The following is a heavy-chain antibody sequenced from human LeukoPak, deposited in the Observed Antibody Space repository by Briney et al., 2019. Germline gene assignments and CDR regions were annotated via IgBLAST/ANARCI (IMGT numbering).Heavy chain of an antibody. CDR1: GGSISSHY. Sequence: SETLSVTCTVSGGSISSHYWSWIRQPPGKGLEWIGYIYYSGSTNYNPSLKSRLTISVDTSKNQFSLKLSSVTAADTAVYYCARMTGYLNWFDPWGQGTLVTVSS. CDR3: ARMTGYLNWFDP. CDR2: IYYSGST. D-gene: IGHD3-9*01. V-gene: IGHV4-59*11. J-gene: IGHJ5*02.